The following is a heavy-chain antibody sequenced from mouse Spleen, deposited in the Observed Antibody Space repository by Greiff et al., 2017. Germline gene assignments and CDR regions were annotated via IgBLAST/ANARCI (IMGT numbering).Heavy chain of an antibody. CDR1: GYTFTSYW. J-gene: IGHJ2*01. Sequence: QVQLQQPGAELVMPGASVKLSCKASGYTFTSYWMHWVKQRPGQGLEWIGEIDPSDSYTNYNQKFKGKATLTADKSSSTAYMQLSSLTSEDSAVYFCARQRQYYFDYWGQGTTLTVSS. D-gene: IGHD3-2*01. V-gene: IGHV1-69*01. CDR2: IDPSDSYT. CDR3: ARQRQYYFDY.